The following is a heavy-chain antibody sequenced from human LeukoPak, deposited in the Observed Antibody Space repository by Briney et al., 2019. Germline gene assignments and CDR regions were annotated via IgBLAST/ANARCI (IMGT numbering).Heavy chain of an antibody. CDR2: IRSKADGWTT. V-gene: IGHV3-15*01. D-gene: IGHD3-10*01. J-gene: IGHJ4*02. Sequence: AGGSLRLSCTASGITFISAWMNWVRQAPGKGLEWVGRIRSKADGWTTDYEAPVKGRFTISRDDSQNTLSLQMNSLGSEDSAVYYCATELSGSQNYWGQGTLVIVSS. CDR1: GITFISAW. CDR3: ATELSGSQNY.